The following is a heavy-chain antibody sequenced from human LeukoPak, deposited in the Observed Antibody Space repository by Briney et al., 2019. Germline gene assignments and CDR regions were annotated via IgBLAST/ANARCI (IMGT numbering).Heavy chain of an antibody. Sequence: GESLKISCEGSGYSFANYWIGWVRQMPGKGLEWMGIIYPGDSNTRYSPSFQGQVTISADKSISTAYLQWSSLKASDTAMYYCARHRGWYSSDDAFDIWGQGTMVTVSS. D-gene: IGHD6-19*01. V-gene: IGHV5-51*01. J-gene: IGHJ3*02. CDR1: GYSFANYW. CDR2: IYPGDSNT. CDR3: ARHRGWYSSDDAFDI.